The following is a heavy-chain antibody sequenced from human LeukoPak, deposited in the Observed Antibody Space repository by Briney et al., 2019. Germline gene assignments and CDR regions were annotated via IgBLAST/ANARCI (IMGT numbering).Heavy chain of an antibody. CDR1: GGSFSGYY. J-gene: IGHJ6*03. CDR3: ARGALRRITMVRGVSYYYMDV. CDR2: INHSGST. D-gene: IGHD3-10*01. V-gene: IGHV4-34*01. Sequence: PSETLSLTCAVYGGSFSGYYWSWIRQPPGKGLEWIGEINHSGSTNYNPSLKSRVTISVDTSKNQFSLKLSSVTAADTAVYYCARGALRRITMVRGVSYYYMDVWGKGTTVTVSS.